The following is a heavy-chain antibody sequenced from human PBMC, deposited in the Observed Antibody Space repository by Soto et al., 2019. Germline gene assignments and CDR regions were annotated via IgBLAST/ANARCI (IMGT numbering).Heavy chain of an antibody. CDR1: GYTFTGYY. J-gene: IGHJ6*02. CDR2: INPNSGGT. Sequence: ASVKVSCKASGYTFTGYYMHWVRQAPGQGLEWMGWINPNSGGTNYAQKFQGWVTMTRDTSISTAYMELSSLRSEDTAVYYCARSGSYDFWSGRNPYGMDVWGQGTTVTVSS. D-gene: IGHD3-3*01. V-gene: IGHV1-2*04. CDR3: ARSGSYDFWSGRNPYGMDV.